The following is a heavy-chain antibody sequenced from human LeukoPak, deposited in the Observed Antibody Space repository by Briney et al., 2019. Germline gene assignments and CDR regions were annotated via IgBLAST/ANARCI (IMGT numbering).Heavy chain of an antibody. D-gene: IGHD6-13*01. V-gene: IGHV4-31*03. CDR1: GGSISSGGYY. CDR3: ARLGIAAAGTWFDP. CDR2: IYYSGST. J-gene: IGHJ5*02. Sequence: PSETLSLTCTVSGGSISSGGYYWSWIRQHPGKGLEWIGYIYYSGSTYYNPSLKSRVTISVDTSKNQFSLKLSSVTAADTAVYYCARLGIAAAGTWFDPWGQGTLVTVSS.